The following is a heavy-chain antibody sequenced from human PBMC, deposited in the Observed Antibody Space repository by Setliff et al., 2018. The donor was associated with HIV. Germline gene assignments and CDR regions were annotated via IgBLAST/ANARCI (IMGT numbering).Heavy chain of an antibody. Sequence: SETLSLTCALSGYSISNGYYWGWIRQPSGKGLEWIGSIYHSGSTFYNPSLRSRVTISVDTSQDQFSLRLTSVTAADTAVYYCARSPLYSGYERYYFDYWGQGTLVTVSS. CDR2: IYHSGST. D-gene: IGHD5-12*01. CDR1: GYSISNGYY. V-gene: IGHV4-38-2*01. CDR3: ARSPLYSGYERYYFDY. J-gene: IGHJ4*02.